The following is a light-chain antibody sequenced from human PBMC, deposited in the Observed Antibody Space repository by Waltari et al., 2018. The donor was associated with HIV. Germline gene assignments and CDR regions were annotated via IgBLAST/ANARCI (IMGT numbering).Light chain of an antibody. CDR2: EDN. CDR1: KLGNKY. V-gene: IGLV3-1*01. CDR3: QGWDSSTVV. J-gene: IGLJ2*01. Sequence: SYEVTQPPSVSVSPGQTASITCSGHKLGNKYTAWYQQKPGQSPVLVIYEDNKRRSGTPERFSGSNSGDTATLTISGTQAMDEADYYCQGWDSSTVVFGGGTRLTVL.